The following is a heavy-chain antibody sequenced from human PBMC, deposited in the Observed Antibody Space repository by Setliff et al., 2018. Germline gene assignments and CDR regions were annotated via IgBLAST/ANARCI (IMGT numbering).Heavy chain of an antibody. V-gene: IGHV4-61*09. CDR1: DDSISSRHYY. D-gene: IGHD3-3*01. J-gene: IGHJ6*03. Sequence: LSLTCTVSDDSISSRHYYWSWIRQPAGKGLEWLGQIYTSWSTNYNPSLKGRATLSIDASKRQFSLKLTSATAADTAVYYCARMSGFQYMDVWGKGTTVTVSS. CDR2: IYTSWST. CDR3: ARMSGFQYMDV.